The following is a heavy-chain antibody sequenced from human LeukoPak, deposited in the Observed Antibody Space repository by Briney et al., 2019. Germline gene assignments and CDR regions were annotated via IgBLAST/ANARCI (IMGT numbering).Heavy chain of an antibody. CDR3: ARESYYYDSSGYPRGAGGFDY. V-gene: IGHV3-30*03. CDR2: ISYDGSNK. J-gene: IGHJ4*02. CDR1: GFTFSSYG. D-gene: IGHD3-22*01. Sequence: PGRSLRLSCAASGFTFSSYGMHRVRQAPGKGLEWVAVISYDGSNKYYADSVKGRFTISRDNSKNTLYLQMNSLRAEDTAVYYCARESYYYDSSGYPRGAGGFDYWGQGTLVTVSS.